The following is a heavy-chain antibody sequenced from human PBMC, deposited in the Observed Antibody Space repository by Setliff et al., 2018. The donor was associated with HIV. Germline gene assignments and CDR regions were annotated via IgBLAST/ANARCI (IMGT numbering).Heavy chain of an antibody. CDR1: GGSFSNYY. CDR3: SNWNTTIDADS. CDR2: LSPSGTT. V-gene: IGHV4-34*01. D-gene: IGHD5-18*01. J-gene: IGHJ4*02. Sequence: SETLSLTCTVYGGSFSNYYTNWIRQPPGKGLEWIGELSPSGTTRSNPSLQSRVTISLDTSNNQFSLKLTSVTAADTALYYCSNWNTTIDADSWGQGTLVTVSS.